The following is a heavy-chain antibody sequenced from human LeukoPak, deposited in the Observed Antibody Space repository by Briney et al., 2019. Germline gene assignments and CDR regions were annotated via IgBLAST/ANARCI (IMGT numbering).Heavy chain of an antibody. V-gene: IGHV3-48*03. Sequence: GGSLRLSCAASGFTFSSYEVNWVRQAPGKGLEWVSYIGSSGSTIYYADSVKGRFTISRDNAKNSLYLQMNSLRAEDTAVYYCARSSGWYDAFDIWGQGTMVTVSS. CDR3: ARSSGWYDAFDI. CDR2: IGSSGSTI. J-gene: IGHJ3*02. CDR1: GFTFSSYE. D-gene: IGHD6-19*01.